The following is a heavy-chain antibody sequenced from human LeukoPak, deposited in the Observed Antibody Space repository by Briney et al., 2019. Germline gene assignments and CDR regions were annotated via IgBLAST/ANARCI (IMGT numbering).Heavy chain of an antibody. V-gene: IGHV3-53*01. CDR2: IYSGGST. CDR3: ARDRLRDDAFDI. J-gene: IGHJ3*02. CDR1: GFTVSSNY. D-gene: IGHD4-17*01. Sequence: GGSLRLSCAASGFTVSSNYMSWVRQAPGKGLEWVSVIYSGGSTYYADSVKGRFTISRANSKNTLYLQMNSLRAEDTAVYYCARDRLRDDAFDIWGQGTMVTVSS.